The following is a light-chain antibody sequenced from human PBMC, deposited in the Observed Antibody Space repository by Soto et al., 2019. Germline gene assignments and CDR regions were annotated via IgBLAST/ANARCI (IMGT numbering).Light chain of an antibody. CDR3: QQYSNWPPAIT. J-gene: IGKJ5*01. CDR1: ETISTN. Sequence: TQSPATLSLSPGERATLSCSATETISTNLAWFQRKPGQPPRLLLDGSSTRATGVPDRFSGSGSGTEFTLIISSLQSQDVALYYCQQYSNWPPAITFGQGTRLEIK. CDR2: GSS. V-gene: IGKV3-15*01.